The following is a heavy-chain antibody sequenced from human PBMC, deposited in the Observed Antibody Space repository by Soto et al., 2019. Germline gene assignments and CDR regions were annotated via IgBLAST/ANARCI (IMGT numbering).Heavy chain of an antibody. Sequence: SETLSLTCTVSGGYISSYYWSWIRQPAGKGLEWIGRIYTSGSTNYNPSLKSRVTMSVDTSKNQFSLKLSSVTAADTAVYYCARDLEDTAITYFDYWGQGTLVTVSS. CDR3: ARDLEDTAITYFDY. D-gene: IGHD5-18*01. V-gene: IGHV4-4*07. CDR1: GGYISSYY. CDR2: IYTSGST. J-gene: IGHJ4*02.